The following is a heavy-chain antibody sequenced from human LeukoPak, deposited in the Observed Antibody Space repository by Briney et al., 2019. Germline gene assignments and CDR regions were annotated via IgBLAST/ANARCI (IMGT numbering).Heavy chain of an antibody. D-gene: IGHD3-16*02. CDR2: INTNTGNP. CDR3: ARGVPTNQPHSIIYDYVWGSYRPAWAFDI. V-gene: IGHV7-4-1*02. CDR1: GYTFTSYA. J-gene: IGHJ3*02. Sequence: ASVKVSCKASGYTFTSYAMNWVRQAPGQGLEWMGWINTNTGNPTYAQGFTGRFVFSLDTSVSTAYLQISSLKAEDTAVYYCARGVPTNQPHSIIYDYVWGSYRPAWAFDIWGQGTMVTVSS.